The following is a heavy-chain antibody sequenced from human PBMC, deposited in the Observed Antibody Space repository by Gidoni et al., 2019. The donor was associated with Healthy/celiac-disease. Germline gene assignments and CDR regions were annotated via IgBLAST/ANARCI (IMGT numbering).Heavy chain of an antibody. V-gene: IGHV4-61*01. CDR1: GGSVSSGSYY. CDR2: IYYSGST. CDR3: ARDFHDYVWGTGEYFDY. D-gene: IGHD3-16*01. J-gene: IGHJ4*02. Sequence: QVQLQESGPGLVKPSETLSLTCTVSGGSVSSGSYYWSWIRQPPGKGLEWIGYIYYSGSTNYNPSLKSRVTISVDTSKNQFSLKLSSVTAADTAVYYCARDFHDYVWGTGEYFDYWGQGTLVTVSS.